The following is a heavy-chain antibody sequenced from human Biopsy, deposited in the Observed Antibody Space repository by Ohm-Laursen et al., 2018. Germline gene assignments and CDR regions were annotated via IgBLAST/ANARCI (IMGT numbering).Heavy chain of an antibody. V-gene: IGHV4-39*01. Sequence: GTLSLTCAVSGVSISSSASYWGWFRQSPGMGLVWIGNIYYTGNTYYNPSLDSRLTISEDTSKNHFSLKLSSVTTADTAVYYCAKQGIRGYYEYWGQGSLVTVSS. J-gene: IGHJ4*02. CDR2: IYYTGNT. CDR3: AKQGIRGYYEY. CDR1: GVSISSSASY. D-gene: IGHD3-22*01.